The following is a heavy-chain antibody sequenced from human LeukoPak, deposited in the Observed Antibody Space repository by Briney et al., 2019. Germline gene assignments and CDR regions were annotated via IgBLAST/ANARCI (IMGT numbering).Heavy chain of an antibody. CDR1: GGSINSSSYY. Sequence: PSETLSLTCTVSGGSINSSSYYWGWIRQPPGKGLEWIGTIYYSGSTYHNPSLKSRVTISVDTSKNQFSLKLSSVTASGTAVYYCARRFAPSRNDAFDIWGQGTMVTVSS. J-gene: IGHJ3*02. CDR3: ARRFAPSRNDAFDI. CDR2: IYYSGST. D-gene: IGHD3-10*01. V-gene: IGHV4-39*01.